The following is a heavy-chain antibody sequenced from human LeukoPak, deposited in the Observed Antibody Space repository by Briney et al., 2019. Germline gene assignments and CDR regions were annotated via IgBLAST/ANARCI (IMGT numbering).Heavy chain of an antibody. V-gene: IGHV3-74*01. D-gene: IGHD1-26*01. CDR2: INSDGSST. J-gene: IGHJ4*02. Sequence: GGSLRLSCAASGFTFSSYWMHWVRQAPGKGLVWVSRINSDGSSTSYADSVKGRFTISRDNAKNTPYLQMNSLRAEDTAVYYCARAPVGATCFDYWGQGTLVTVSS. CDR3: ARAPVGATCFDY. CDR1: GFTFSSYW.